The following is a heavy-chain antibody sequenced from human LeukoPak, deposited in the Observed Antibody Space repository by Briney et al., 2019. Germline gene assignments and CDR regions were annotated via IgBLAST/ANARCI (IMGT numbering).Heavy chain of an antibody. V-gene: IGHV4-34*01. D-gene: IGHD6-19*01. CDR3: ARMTSSGWYRPFDY. CDR2: INHSGST. CDR1: GGSFSGYY. J-gene: IGHJ4*02. Sequence: PSETLSLTCAVYGGSFSGYYWSWIRQPPGKGLKWIGEINHSGSTNYNPSLKSRVTISVDTSKNQFSLKLSSVTAADTAVYYCARMTSSGWYRPFDYWGQGTLVTVSS.